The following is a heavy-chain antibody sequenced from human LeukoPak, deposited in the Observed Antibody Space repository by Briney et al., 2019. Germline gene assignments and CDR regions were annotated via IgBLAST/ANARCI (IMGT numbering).Heavy chain of an antibody. J-gene: IGHJ5*02. V-gene: IGHV4-59*01. CDR2: VFYSGST. D-gene: IGHD2-8*01. CDR1: GGSISDYF. CDR3: ARSYCTNNKCYSRFDP. Sequence: PSETLSLTCTVSGGSISDYFWTWIRQPPGKGLEWTGNVFYSGSTNYSPSLTSRVTISVDTSKNQFSLKLSSVTAADTAVYYCARSYCTNNKCYSRFDPWGQGTLVTVSS.